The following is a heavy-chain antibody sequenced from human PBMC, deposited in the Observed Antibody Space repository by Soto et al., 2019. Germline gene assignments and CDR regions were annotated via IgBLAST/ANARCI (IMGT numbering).Heavy chain of an antibody. V-gene: IGHV4-31*03. Sequence: QVQLQESGPGLVKPSQTLSLTCTVSGGSISSGVYYWSWIRQHPGKGLEWIGYIFYSGSTYYNPSLKMRVTISVYTSKNQFSLKLSSVTAADTAVYYCAIYDSSGSRGFQHWGQGTLITVSS. CDR2: IFYSGST. CDR1: GGSISSGVYY. J-gene: IGHJ1*01. D-gene: IGHD3-22*01. CDR3: AIYDSSGSRGFQH.